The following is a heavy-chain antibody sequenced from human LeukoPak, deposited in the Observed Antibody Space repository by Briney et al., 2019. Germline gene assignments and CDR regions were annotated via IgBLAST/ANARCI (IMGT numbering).Heavy chain of an antibody. V-gene: IGHV3-48*03. CDR3: AKELWRVTAIRELDY. D-gene: IGHD2-21*02. CDR2: ISSSGSTI. J-gene: IGHJ4*02. Sequence: QPGGSLRLSCAASGFTFSSYEMNWVRQAPGKGLEWVSYISSSGSTIYYADSVKGRFTISRDNAKNSLYLQMNSLRAEDTAVYYCAKELWRVTAIRELDYWGQGTLVTVSS. CDR1: GFTFSSYE.